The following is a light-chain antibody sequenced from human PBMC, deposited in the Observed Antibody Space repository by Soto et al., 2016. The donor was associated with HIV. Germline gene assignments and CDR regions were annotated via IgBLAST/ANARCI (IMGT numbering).Light chain of an antibody. V-gene: IGLV3-21*03. Sequence: SYELTQPPSVSVAPGKTATITCGGNNIGSKSVHWYQQKPGQAPVLVVYDDSDRPSGIPERFSASNSGNAATLTISRVEAGDEADYYCHVWEGSNDRRVIFGGGTKLTVL. J-gene: IGLJ2*01. CDR1: NIGSKS. CDR3: HVWEGSNDRRVI. CDR2: DDS.